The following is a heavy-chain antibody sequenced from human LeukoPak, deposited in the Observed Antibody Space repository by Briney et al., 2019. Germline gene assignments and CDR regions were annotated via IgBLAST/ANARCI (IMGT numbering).Heavy chain of an antibody. V-gene: IGHV4-34*01. CDR3: ARGKPSYDSSGYYYRAEGFDI. D-gene: IGHD3-22*01. J-gene: IGHJ3*02. Sequence: PSETLSLTCAVYGGSFSGYYWSWIRQPPGKGLEWIGEINHSGSTNYNPSLKSRVTISVDTSKNQFSLKLSSVTAADTAVYYCARGKPSYDSSGYYYRAEGFDIWGQGTMVTVSS. CDR1: GGSFSGYY. CDR2: INHSGST.